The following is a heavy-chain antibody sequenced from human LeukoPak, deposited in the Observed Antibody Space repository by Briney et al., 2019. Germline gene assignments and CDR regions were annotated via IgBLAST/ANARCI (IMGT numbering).Heavy chain of an antibody. V-gene: IGHV1-69*13. CDR1: GGTFSSYA. D-gene: IGHD6-13*01. Sequence: SVKVSCKASGGTFSSYAISWVRQAPGQGLEWMGGIIPIFGTANYAQKFQGRVTITADESTSTAYMELSSLRSEDTAVYYCATGPRQQLVRNAFDIRGPGTMVTVSS. CDR2: IIPIFGTA. CDR3: ATGPRQQLVRNAFDI. J-gene: IGHJ3*02.